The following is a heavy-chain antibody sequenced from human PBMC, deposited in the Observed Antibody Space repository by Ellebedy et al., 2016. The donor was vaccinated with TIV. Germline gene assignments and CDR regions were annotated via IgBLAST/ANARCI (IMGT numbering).Heavy chain of an antibody. CDR1: GFTFDDYA. D-gene: IGHD1-26*01. V-gene: IGHV3-9*01. CDR2: ISWNSGSI. J-gene: IGHJ4*02. Sequence: GGSLRLSXAASGFTFDDYAMHWVRQAPGKGLEWVSGISWNSGSIGYADSVKGRFTISRDNAKNSLYLQMNSLRAEDTALYYCAKDPGAVGATHFDYWGQGTLVTVSS. CDR3: AKDPGAVGATHFDY.